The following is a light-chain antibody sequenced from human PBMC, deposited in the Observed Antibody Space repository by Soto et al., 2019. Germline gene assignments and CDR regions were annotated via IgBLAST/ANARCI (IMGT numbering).Light chain of an antibody. Sequence: SYELTQPPSVSVAPGQTASITGWGNNIGAYSVYWYQQKSGQAPVLVVYDDTNRPSGIPGRFSGSNSGNTATLTISSVEAGDEAAYYCQVWDSDSDPSYVFGGGPKVTVL. CDR2: DDT. CDR3: QVWDSDSDPSYV. V-gene: IGLV3-21*02. CDR1: NIGAYS. J-gene: IGLJ1*01.